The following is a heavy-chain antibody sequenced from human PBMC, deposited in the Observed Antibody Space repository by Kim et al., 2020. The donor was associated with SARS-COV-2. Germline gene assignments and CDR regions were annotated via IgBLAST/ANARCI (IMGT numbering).Heavy chain of an antibody. CDR3: AREVQGLRYFDWSPYWYFDL. CDR2: IYSGGST. D-gene: IGHD3-9*01. Sequence: GGSLRLSCAASGFTVSSNYMSWVRQAPGKGLEWVSVIYSGGSTYYADSVKGRFTISRHNSKNTLYLQMNSLRAEDTAVYYCAREVQGLRYFDWSPYWYFDLWGRGTLVTVSS. CDR1: GFTVSSNY. V-gene: IGHV3-53*04. J-gene: IGHJ2*01.